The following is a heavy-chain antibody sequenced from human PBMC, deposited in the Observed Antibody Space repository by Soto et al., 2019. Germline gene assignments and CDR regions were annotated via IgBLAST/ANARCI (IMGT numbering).Heavy chain of an antibody. D-gene: IGHD3-10*01. Sequence: PGGSLRLSCAASGFTFSSYAMSWVRQAPGKGLEWVSAISGSGGSTYYADSVKGRFTISRDNSKNTLYLQMNSLRAEDTAVYYCAKAQLSNVLLWFGELNPWGQGTLVTVSS. CDR2: ISGSGGST. V-gene: IGHV3-23*01. CDR3: AKAQLSNVLLWFGELNP. CDR1: GFTFSSYA. J-gene: IGHJ5*02.